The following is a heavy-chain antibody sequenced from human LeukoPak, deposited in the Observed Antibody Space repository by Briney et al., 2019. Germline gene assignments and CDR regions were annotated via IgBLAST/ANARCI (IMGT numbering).Heavy chain of an antibody. CDR3: AQRQGAVIAAAGTRGPFDY. D-gene: IGHD6-13*01. CDR2: IIPIFGTT. V-gene: IGHV1-69*05. J-gene: IGHJ4*02. Sequence: SVKVSCKASGGTFSSYAISLVRQAPGPGLEWMGGIIPIFGTTKYAQKFQGRVTITTDEYTSTAYMELSSLRSEDTAVYYGAQRQGAVIAAAGTRGPFDYWGQGTLVTVST. CDR1: GGTFSSYA.